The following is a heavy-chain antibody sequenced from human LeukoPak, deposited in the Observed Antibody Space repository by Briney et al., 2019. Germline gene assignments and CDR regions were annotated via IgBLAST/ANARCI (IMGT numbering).Heavy chain of an antibody. V-gene: IGHV4-39*07. Sequence: SETLSLTCTVSGGSISSSSYYWGWIRQPPGKGLEWIGSIYYSGSTYYNPSLKSRVTISVDTSKNQFSLKLSSVTAADTAVYYCARDFSDGYFDYWGQGTLVTVSS. CDR3: ARDFSDGYFDY. D-gene: IGHD3-3*01. CDR1: GGSISSSSYY. CDR2: IYYSGST. J-gene: IGHJ4*02.